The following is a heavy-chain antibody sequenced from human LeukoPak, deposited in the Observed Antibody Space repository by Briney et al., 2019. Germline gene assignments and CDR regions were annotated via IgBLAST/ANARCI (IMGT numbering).Heavy chain of an antibody. V-gene: IGHV1-69*05. D-gene: IGHD2-15*01. Sequence: SVKVSCKASGGTFSSYAISWVRQAPGQGLEWMGGIIPIFGTANYAQKFQGRVTITTDESTSTAYMELSSPRSEDTAVYYCARASMVVAATPYDRFDYWGQGTLVTVSS. J-gene: IGHJ4*02. CDR1: GGTFSSYA. CDR2: IIPIFGTA. CDR3: ARASMVVAATPYDRFDY.